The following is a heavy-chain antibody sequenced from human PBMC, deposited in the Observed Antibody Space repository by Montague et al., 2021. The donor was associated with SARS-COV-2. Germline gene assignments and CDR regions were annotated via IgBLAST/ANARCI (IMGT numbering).Heavy chain of an antibody. CDR3: AREGLNNWFDP. Sequence: SETLSLTCTVSNGSISSYYWSRVRQPPGKRLEWIGYIYYRGSTNYNPSLESRVTISVDTSKNQFSLKLRSVTAADTAVYFCAREGLNNWFDPWGQGTLVIVSS. CDR1: NGSISSYY. V-gene: IGHV4-59*01. J-gene: IGHJ5*02. CDR2: IYYRGST.